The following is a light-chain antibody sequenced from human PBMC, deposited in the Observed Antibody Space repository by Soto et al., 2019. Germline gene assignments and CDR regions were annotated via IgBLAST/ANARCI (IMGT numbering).Light chain of an antibody. J-gene: IGLJ2*01. CDR2: EVS. CDR1: SSDVAGYNY. Sequence: QSVLTQPPSASGSPGQSVTISCTGTSSDVAGYNYVSWYQQHPGKAPKLMIYEVSKRPSGVPDRFSGSKSGNTASLTVSGLQAEDEADYYCSSYADNNNVVFGGGTKLTVL. V-gene: IGLV2-8*01. CDR3: SSYADNNNVV.